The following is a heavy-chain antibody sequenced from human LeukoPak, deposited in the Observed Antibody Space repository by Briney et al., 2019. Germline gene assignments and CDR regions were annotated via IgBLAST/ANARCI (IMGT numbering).Heavy chain of an antibody. V-gene: IGHV3-66*01. CDR3: AKVVALWAFDI. Sequence: GGSLRLSCAASGFTVSSNYMSWVRQAPGKGLEWVSVIYSGGSTYYADSVKGRFTISRDNSKNTLYLQMNSLRAEDTAVYYCAKVVALWAFDIWAKGQWSPSLQ. D-gene: IGHD2-15*01. CDR2: IYSGGST. CDR1: GFTVSSNY. J-gene: IGHJ3*02.